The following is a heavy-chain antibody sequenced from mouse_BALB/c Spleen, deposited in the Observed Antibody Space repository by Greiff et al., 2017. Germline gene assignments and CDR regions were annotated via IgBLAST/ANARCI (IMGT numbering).Heavy chain of an antibody. D-gene: IGHD1-1*01. CDR2: IDPANGNT. V-gene: IGHV14-3*02. Sequence: VQLQQSGAELVKPGASVKLSCTASGFNIKDTYMHWVKQRPEQGLEWIGRIDPANGNTKYDPKFQGKATITADTSSNTAYMQLSSLTSEDTAVYYCAEGYYPWGQGTLVTVSA. CDR1: GFNIKDTY. J-gene: IGHJ3*01. CDR3: AEGYYP.